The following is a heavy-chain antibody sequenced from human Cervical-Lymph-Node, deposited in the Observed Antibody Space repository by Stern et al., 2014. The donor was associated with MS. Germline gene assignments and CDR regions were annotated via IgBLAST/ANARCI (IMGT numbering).Heavy chain of an antibody. J-gene: IGHJ4*02. CDR2: ITSNTNGTAI. CDR1: GFTFGDYS. CDR3: SRAGAKDSRGGAEFDY. V-gene: IGHV3-49*03. D-gene: IGHD2-15*01. Sequence: EVQLVESGGGVVQPGRSLRLSCTASGFTFGDYSMSWFRQAPGKRLEWVGFITSNTNGTAISYASSVKGRFTISRDNSNSVAYLQMNRLKTEDTAIYYCSRAGAKDSRGGAEFDYWGQGTLVTVSS.